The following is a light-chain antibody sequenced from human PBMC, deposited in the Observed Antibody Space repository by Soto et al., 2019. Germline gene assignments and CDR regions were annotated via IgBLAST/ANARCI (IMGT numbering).Light chain of an antibody. Sequence: QSALTQPRSVSGSPGQSVTISCTGASSDVGAYNYVSWYQQHPGKAPKLMIYDVSTRPSGVPDRFSGSKSGTTASLTISGLQAEDEADYYCCSYAGSPYVFGTGTEVTVL. CDR2: DVS. J-gene: IGLJ1*01. CDR3: CSYAGSPYV. V-gene: IGLV2-11*01. CDR1: SSDVGAYNY.